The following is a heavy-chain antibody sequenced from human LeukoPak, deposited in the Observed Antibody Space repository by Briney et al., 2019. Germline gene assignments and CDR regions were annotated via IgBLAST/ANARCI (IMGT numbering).Heavy chain of an antibody. CDR2: SYYRGST. D-gene: IGHD6-13*01. J-gene: IGHJ4*02. V-gene: IGHV4-39*01. Sequence: SETLSLTCTVSGGSISSSSYYWGWIRQPPGKGLEWIVSSYYRGSTYYNPALRSRITISVNTPKNKFSLKLSAATAAAPAYYYCARRVGAAAGRYFDYWGQGTLVTVSS. CDR3: ARRVGAAAGRYFDY. CDR1: GGSISSSSYY.